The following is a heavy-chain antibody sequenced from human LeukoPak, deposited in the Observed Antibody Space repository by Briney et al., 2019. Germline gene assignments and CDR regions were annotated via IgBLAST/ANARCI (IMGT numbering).Heavy chain of an antibody. CDR2: INHSGST. Sequence: SETLSLTCAVYGGSFSGYYWSWIRQPPGKGLEWIGEINHSGSTNYNPSLKSRVTISVDTSKNQFSLKLSSVTAADTAVYYCARQTGSYIVVVPAAGNWFDPWGQGTLVTVSS. CDR3: ARQTGSYIVVVPAAGNWFDP. V-gene: IGHV4-34*01. J-gene: IGHJ5*02. D-gene: IGHD2-2*01. CDR1: GGSFSGYY.